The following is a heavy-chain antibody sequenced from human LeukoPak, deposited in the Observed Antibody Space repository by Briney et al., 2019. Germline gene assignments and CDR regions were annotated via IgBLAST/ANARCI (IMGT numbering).Heavy chain of an antibody. CDR2: ISSRGNT. J-gene: IGHJ4*02. CDR1: GGSMSSGGDY. D-gene: IGHD6-6*01. CDR3: ARGPSFGSSSRFDS. Sequence: SQTLSLTCTVSGGSMSSGGDYWTWLRQHPGKGLEWIGYISSRGNTYYNPSLKSRLTISLDTSKSQFSLQLNSATAADTAVYYCARGPSFGSSSRFDSWGQGTLVTVSS. V-gene: IGHV4-31*03.